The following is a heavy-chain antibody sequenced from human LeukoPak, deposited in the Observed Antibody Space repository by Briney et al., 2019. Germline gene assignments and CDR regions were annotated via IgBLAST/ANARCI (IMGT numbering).Heavy chain of an antibody. CDR2: ISGSGGST. V-gene: IGHV3-23*01. CDR3: ASGGYSYDIDY. J-gene: IGHJ4*02. Sequence: PGGSLRLSCVASGFTFSSNAMSWVRQAPGKGLEWVSTISGSGGSTNYADSVKGRFTISRDNSKNTLYLQMNSLRAEDTAVYYCASGGYSYDIDYWGQGTLVTVSS. D-gene: IGHD5-18*01. CDR1: GFTFSSNA.